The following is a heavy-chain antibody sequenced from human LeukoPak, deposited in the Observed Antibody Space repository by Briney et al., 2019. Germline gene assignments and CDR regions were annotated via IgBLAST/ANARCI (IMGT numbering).Heavy chain of an antibody. Sequence: GRSLRLSCAASGFTFSSYGMHWVRQAPGKGLEWVAVIWYGGSNKYYADSVKGRFTISSHNSNNTLYLQMNRTRADDKAVYFCAKDLDYWGKGTLVTVSS. CDR3: AKDLDY. CDR2: IWYGGSNK. J-gene: IGHJ4*02. CDR1: GFTFSSYG. V-gene: IGHV3-33*06.